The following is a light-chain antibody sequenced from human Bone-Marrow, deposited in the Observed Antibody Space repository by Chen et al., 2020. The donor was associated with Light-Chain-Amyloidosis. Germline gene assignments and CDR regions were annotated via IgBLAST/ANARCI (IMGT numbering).Light chain of an antibody. V-gene: IGLV6-57*01. J-gene: IGLJ3*02. CDR3: QSYQGSSQGV. CDR2: EDD. Sequence: NFMLTQPHSVSESPGKTVIISCTRSSGSIATNYVQWYQQRPGISPTTVIYEDDQRPSGVPDRVSGSIDRSSNSACLTSSGLKTEEEADYYCQSYQGSSQGVFAGGTKLTVL. CDR1: SGSIATNY.